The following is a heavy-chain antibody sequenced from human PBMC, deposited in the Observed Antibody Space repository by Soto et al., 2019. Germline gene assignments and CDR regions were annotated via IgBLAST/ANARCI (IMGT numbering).Heavy chain of an antibody. J-gene: IGHJ4*02. D-gene: IGHD3-22*01. V-gene: IGHV4-34*01. CDR3: SRGSHKLHSYDSSGFYHYVDY. CDR2: INDSGST. CDR1: GGSFSDYS. Sequence: SETLSLTCAVYGGSFSDYSWTWIRQPPGKGLEWIGEINDSGSTNYTPSLERRVTISRDTSKNRFSLKLSSVTAADTAVYYCSRGSHKLHSYDSSGFYHYVDYWGQGSLVTVSS.